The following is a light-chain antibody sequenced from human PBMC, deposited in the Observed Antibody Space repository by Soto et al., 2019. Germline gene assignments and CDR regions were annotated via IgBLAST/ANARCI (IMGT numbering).Light chain of an antibody. CDR2: GAS. Sequence: EIVLTQSPGTLSLSPGEGATLSCRASQSISSSYFAWYQQKPGQAPRLLIFGASSMATGIPDRFSGSGSGTDFTLTSSRLEPEDFAVYYCQQFATSPNTFGQGAKLDNK. CDR1: QSISSSY. CDR3: QQFATSPNT. J-gene: IGKJ2*01. V-gene: IGKV3-20*01.